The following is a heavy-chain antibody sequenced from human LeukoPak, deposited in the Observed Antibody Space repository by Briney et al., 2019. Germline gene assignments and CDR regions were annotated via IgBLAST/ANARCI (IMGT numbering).Heavy chain of an antibody. J-gene: IGHJ5*02. CDR1: GGSISSYY. CDR3: ARTFSRYWFDP. CDR2: IFYSGST. D-gene: IGHD3-3*02. Sequence: PSETLSLTCTVSGGSISSYYWSWIRQPPGKGLEWIGYIFYSGSTNYNPSLKSRVTISVDTSKNQFSLKLSSVTAADTAVYYGARTFSRYWFDPWGQGTLVTVSS. V-gene: IGHV4-59*01.